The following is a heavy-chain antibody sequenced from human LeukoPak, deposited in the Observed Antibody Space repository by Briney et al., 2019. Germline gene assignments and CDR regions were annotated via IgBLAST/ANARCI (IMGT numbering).Heavy chain of an antibody. D-gene: IGHD3-22*01. CDR2: ISGSGGST. J-gene: IGHJ4*02. V-gene: IGHV3-23*01. CDR1: GFTFSSYA. CDR3: ARASENYDNSGYYVDFDY. Sequence: QPGGSLRLSCAASGFTFSSYAMSWVRQAPGKGLEWVSAISGSGGSTYYADSVKGRFTISRDNAKNTLYLQMNSLRAEDTAVYYCARASENYDNSGYYVDFDYWGQGTLVTVSS.